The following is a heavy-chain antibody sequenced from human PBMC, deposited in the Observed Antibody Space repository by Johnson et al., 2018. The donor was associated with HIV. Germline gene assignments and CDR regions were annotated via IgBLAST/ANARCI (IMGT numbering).Heavy chain of an antibody. CDR2: IYSGGTT. Sequence: VQLVESGGGLIQPGGSLRLSCAASGFSVSSNYMSWVRQAPGKGLEWVSVIYSGGTTYYADSVKGRFTISRDNSKNTLYLQMNSLRAEDTAVYYCAKDVVGIQLLGAFDIWGQGTMVTVSS. J-gene: IGHJ3*02. D-gene: IGHD5-18*01. CDR1: GFSVSSNY. CDR3: AKDVVGIQLLGAFDI. V-gene: IGHV3-53*01.